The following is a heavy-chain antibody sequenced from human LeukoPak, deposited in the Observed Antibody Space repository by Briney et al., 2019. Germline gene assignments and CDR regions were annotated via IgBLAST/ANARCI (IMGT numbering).Heavy chain of an antibody. CDR2: IYYSGST. V-gene: IGHV4-30-4*01. CDR3: ARVQRYCSGGSCYGGGYFDY. CDR1: GGSISSGDYY. J-gene: IGHJ4*02. Sequence: SETLSLTCTVSGGSISSGDYYWSWIRQPPGKGLEWIGYIYYSGSTYYNPSLKTRVNISVDTSKNQFSLKLSSVTAADTAVYYCARVQRYCSGGSCYGGGYFDYWGQGTLVTVSS. D-gene: IGHD2-15*01.